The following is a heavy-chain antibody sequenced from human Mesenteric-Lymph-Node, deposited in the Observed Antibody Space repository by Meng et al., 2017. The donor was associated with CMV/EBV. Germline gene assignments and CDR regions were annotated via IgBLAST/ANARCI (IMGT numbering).Heavy chain of an antibody. J-gene: IGHJ5*02. Sequence: SQTLSLTCTVSGGSISSYYWSWIRQPPGKGLEWIGYIYYSGSTNYNPSLKSRVTISVDTSKNQFSLKLSSVTAADTAVYYCARAGWGLQLPHSNWFDPWGQGTLVTVSS. CDR3: ARAGWGLQLPHSNWFDP. V-gene: IGHV4-59*01. CDR1: GGSISSYY. D-gene: IGHD2-2*01. CDR2: IYYSGST.